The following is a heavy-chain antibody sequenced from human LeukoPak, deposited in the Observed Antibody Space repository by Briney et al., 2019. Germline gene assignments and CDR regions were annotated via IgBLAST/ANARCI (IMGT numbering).Heavy chain of an antibody. Sequence: SVKVSCKASGYTFTYYYMHWVRQAPGQGLEWMGGIIPIFGTANYAQKFQGRVTITADESTSTAYMELSSLRSEDTAVYYCARGRLQRSGFDYWGQGTLVTVSS. D-gene: IGHD4-11*01. CDR3: ARGRLQRSGFDY. V-gene: IGHV1-69*13. CDR1: GYTFTYYY. J-gene: IGHJ4*02. CDR2: IIPIFGTA.